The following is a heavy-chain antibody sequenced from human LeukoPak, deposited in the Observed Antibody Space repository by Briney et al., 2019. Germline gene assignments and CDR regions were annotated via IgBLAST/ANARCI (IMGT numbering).Heavy chain of an antibody. D-gene: IGHD3-22*01. V-gene: IGHV1-69*02. Sequence: VKVSCKASGGTFSSYTISWVRQAPGQGLEWMGRIIPILGIANYAQKFQGRVTITADKSTSTAYMELSSLRSEDTAVYYCARAYYDSSGYFHEKYYFDYWGQGTLVTVSS. CDR2: IIPILGIA. CDR3: ARAYYDSSGYFHEKYYFDY. J-gene: IGHJ4*02. CDR1: GGTFSSYT.